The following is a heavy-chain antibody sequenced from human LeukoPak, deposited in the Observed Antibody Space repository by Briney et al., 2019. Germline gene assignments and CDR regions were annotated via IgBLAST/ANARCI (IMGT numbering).Heavy chain of an antibody. D-gene: IGHD6-13*01. CDR3: ATDPIAAAVSSY. CDR2: ISYDGSNK. CDR1: GFTFSSYA. V-gene: IGHV3-30*04. J-gene: IGHJ4*02. Sequence: GGSLRLSCAASGFTFSSYAMHWVRQAPGKGLEWVAVISYDGSNKYYADSVKGRFTISRDNSKNTLYLQMNSLRAEDTAVYYCATDPIAAAVSSYWGQGTLVTVSS.